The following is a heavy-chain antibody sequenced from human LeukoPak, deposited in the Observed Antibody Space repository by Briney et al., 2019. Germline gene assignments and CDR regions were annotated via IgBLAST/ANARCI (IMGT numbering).Heavy chain of an antibody. CDR2: ISGYNGNT. CDR3: ARHTGPFDY. V-gene: IGHV1-18*01. CDR1: GYTFTSYG. Sequence: ASVKVSCKASGYTFTSYGIGWVRQAPGQGLEWMGWISGYNGNTNYAQKVQGRVTMTRDTSISTAYMELSSLRSEDTAVYYCARHTGPFDYWGQGTLVTVSS. J-gene: IGHJ4*02. D-gene: IGHD2-8*02.